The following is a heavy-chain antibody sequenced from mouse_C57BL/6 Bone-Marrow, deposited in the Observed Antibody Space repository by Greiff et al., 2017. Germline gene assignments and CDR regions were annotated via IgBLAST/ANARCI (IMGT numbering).Heavy chain of an antibody. CDR2: IDPSDSYT. V-gene: IGHV1-50*01. CDR1: GYTFTSYW. J-gene: IGHJ2*01. D-gene: IGHD1-1*01. Sequence: VQLQQPGAELVKPGASVKLSCKASGYTFTSYWMQWVKQRPGQGLEWIGEIDPSDSYTNYNQKFKGKATLTVDTSSSTAYMHLSSLTSEDSAVYYCAREGITTVVGNFDYWGQGTTLTVSS. CDR3: AREGITTVVGNFDY.